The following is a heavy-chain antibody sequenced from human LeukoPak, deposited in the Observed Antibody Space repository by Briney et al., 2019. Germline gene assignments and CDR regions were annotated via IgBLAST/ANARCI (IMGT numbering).Heavy chain of an antibody. CDR2: MRQSGTP. Sequence: PSETLSLTCAVYGGSFSAFHLNWIRQSPAKGLEWLGEMRQSGTPRYNPSLQSRVTISVDKAKNQFSLNVRSVTAADTAVYYCASRPFLYGFRTYFDNWAQGTLVTVSS. CDR1: GGSFSAFH. V-gene: IGHV4-34*01. CDR3: ASRPFLYGFRTYFDN. D-gene: IGHD3-10*01. J-gene: IGHJ4*02.